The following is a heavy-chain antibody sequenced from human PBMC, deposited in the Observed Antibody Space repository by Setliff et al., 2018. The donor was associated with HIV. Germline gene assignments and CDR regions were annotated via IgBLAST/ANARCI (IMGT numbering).Heavy chain of an antibody. CDR3: ARHPLSRRRGTTVTTVGAFDI. CDR2: IFNSVTT. J-gene: IGHJ3*02. Sequence: SETLSLTCAVSGGSITRYYWSWIRQPPGKGLEWIGYIFNSVTTNYSPSLKSRLTISLDTSKNQFSLKLSSVTAADTAVYYCARHPLSRRRGTTVTTVGAFDIWGQGTMVTVSS. V-gene: IGHV4-59*08. CDR1: GGSITRYY. D-gene: IGHD4-17*01.